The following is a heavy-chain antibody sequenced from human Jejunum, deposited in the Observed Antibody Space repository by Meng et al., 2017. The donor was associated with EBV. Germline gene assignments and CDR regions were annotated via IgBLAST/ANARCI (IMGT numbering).Heavy chain of an antibody. Sequence: QVQLQESGPGLVKPSETLSLTCTFSGGSVSSGTYYWTWIRQPPGKGLEWIGYIYNSGSTNYNPSLKSRVTISLDTSKNQFSLKLSSVTAADTAMYYCARNWNFWGQGTLVTVSS. CDR1: GGSVSSGTYY. D-gene: IGHD1-1*01. CDR2: IYNSGST. V-gene: IGHV4-61*01. J-gene: IGHJ4*02. CDR3: ARNWNF.